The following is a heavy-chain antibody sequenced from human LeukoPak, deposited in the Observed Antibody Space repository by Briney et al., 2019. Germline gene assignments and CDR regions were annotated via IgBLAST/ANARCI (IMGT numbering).Heavy chain of an antibody. CDR3: ARTSRDYYYYYYMDV. Sequence: SETLSLTCTVSGGSISSSSYYWGWIRQPPGKGLEWIGSIYYSGSTYYNPSLKSRVTISVDTSKNQFSLKLSSVTAADTAVYYCARTSRDYYYYYYMDVWGKGTTVTVSS. J-gene: IGHJ6*03. CDR1: GGSISSSSYY. V-gene: IGHV4-39*07. CDR2: IYYSGST.